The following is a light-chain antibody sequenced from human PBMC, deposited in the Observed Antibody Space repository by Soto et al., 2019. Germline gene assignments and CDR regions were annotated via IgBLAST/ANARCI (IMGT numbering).Light chain of an antibody. CDR2: DVN. CDR3: CSYAGRYNFWV. Sequence: QSALTQPRSVSGSPGQSVTISCTGTNSDIGGYNYVSWYQQHPGKAPKVMIYDVNRRPPGVPDRFSGSKSGNTASLTISGLQAEDEADYYCCSYAGRYNFWVFGGGTKLTVL. CDR1: NSDIGGYNY. J-gene: IGLJ3*02. V-gene: IGLV2-11*01.